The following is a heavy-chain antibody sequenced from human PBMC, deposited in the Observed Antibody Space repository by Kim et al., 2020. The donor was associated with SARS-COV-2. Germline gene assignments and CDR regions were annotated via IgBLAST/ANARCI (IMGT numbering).Heavy chain of an antibody. CDR2: TYYRSKWYN. CDR3: ARDRYSSGWKRHGYYYYGMDV. V-gene: IGHV6-1*01. D-gene: IGHD6-19*01. CDR1: GDSVSSNSAA. J-gene: IGHJ6*02. Sequence: SQTLSLTCAISGDSVSSNSAAWNWIRQSPSRGLEWLGRTYYRSKWYNDYAVSVKSRITINPDTSKNQFSLQLNSVTPEDTAVYYCARDRYSSGWKRHGYYYYGMDVWGQGTTVTVSS.